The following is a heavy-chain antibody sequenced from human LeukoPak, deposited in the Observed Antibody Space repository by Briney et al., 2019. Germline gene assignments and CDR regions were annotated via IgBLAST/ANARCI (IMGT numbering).Heavy chain of an antibody. CDR1: GFTFSSYE. J-gene: IGHJ4*02. D-gene: IGHD6-6*01. CDR2: ISSSGSTI. Sequence: GGSLRRSCAASGFTFSSYEMNWVRQAPGKGLEWVSYISSSGSTIYYADSVKGRFTISRDNAKNSLYLQMNSLRAEDTAVYYCARLYSSSSGLRASDYWGQGTLVTVSS. V-gene: IGHV3-48*03. CDR3: ARLYSSSSGLRASDY.